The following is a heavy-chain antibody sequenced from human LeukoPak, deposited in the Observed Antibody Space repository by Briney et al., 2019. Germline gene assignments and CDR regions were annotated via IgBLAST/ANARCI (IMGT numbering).Heavy chain of an antibody. V-gene: IGHV4-34*01. J-gene: IGHJ6*03. D-gene: IGHD3-10*01. CDR3: ARIRPRRSNYYYMDV. Sequence: PSETLSLTCAVYGGSFSGYYWSWIRQPPGKGLEWIGEINHSGSTNYNPSLKSRVTISVDTSKNQFSLKLSSVTAADTAVYYCARIRPRRSNYYYMDVWGKGTTVTVSS. CDR2: INHSGST. CDR1: GGSFSGYY.